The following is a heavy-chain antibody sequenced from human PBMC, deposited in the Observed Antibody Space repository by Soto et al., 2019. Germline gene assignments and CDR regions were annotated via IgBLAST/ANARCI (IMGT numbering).Heavy chain of an antibody. CDR3: ARDGAVAGNTNFDY. CDR1: GYTFTSYD. J-gene: IGHJ4*02. V-gene: IGHV1-8*01. D-gene: IGHD6-19*01. CDR2: MNPNTGNS. Sequence: AASVKVSCKASGYTFTSYDIYWVRQATGQGLEWMGWMNPNTGNSGYAQKFQGRVTITRDTSASTAYMELSSLRSEDTAVYYCARDGAVAGNTNFDYWGQGTLVTVSS.